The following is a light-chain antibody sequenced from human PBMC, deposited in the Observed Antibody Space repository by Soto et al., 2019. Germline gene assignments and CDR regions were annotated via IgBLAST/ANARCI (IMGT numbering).Light chain of an antibody. CDR3: SSYTSRSTLGV. CDR2: DVS. J-gene: IGLJ2*01. CDR1: NSDIGGYNY. V-gene: IGLV2-14*03. Sequence: QSALTQPASVSGSPGQSITISCTGTNSDIGGYNYVSWYQQHPGKAPKLMIYDVSNRPSGVSYRFSGSKSGNTASLTISGLQAGDGADYYCSSYTSRSTLGVFGGGTKLTVL.